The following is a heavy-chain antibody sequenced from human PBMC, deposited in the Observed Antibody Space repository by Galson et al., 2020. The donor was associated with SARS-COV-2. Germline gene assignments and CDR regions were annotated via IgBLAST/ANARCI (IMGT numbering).Heavy chain of an antibody. CDR3: ARGDMGNDYFDY. CDR2: IYSEGSST. CDR1: GFTFSSSW. V-gene: IGHV3-74*01. J-gene: IGHJ4*02. D-gene: IGHD7-27*01. Sequence: ALHGGSLRLSCAASGFTFSSSWMHWVRQAPGKGLVWVSRIYSEGSSTSYADSVKGRFTISGDNAKNTLYLQMNSLRAEDTAVYYCARGDMGNDYFDYWGQGTLVTVSS.